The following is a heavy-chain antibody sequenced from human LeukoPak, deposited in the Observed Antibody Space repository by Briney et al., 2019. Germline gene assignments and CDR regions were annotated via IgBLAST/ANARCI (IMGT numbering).Heavy chain of an antibody. CDR1: GGSISSSSYY. D-gene: IGHD6-13*01. V-gene: IGHV4-39*01. Sequence: PSETLSLTCTVSGGSISSSSYYWGWIRQPPGKGLEWIGSIYYGGSTYYNPSLKSRVTISVDTSKNQFSLKLSSVTAADTAVYYCARILRSSRYWYFDLWGRGTLVTVSS. J-gene: IGHJ2*01. CDR2: IYYGGST. CDR3: ARILRSSRYWYFDL.